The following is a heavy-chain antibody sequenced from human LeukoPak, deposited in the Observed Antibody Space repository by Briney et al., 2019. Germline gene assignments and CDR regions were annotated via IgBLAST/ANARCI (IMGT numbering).Heavy chain of an antibody. D-gene: IGHD4-17*01. CDR2: ISYDGSNR. Sequence: GGSLRLSCAASGFTFSRYGMHWVRQAPGKGLEWVAVISYDGSNRYYGDSVKGRFTISRDNSKNTLYLQMNSLRAGDTAVYFCAKGYGDFPFDYWGQGTLVTVSS. V-gene: IGHV3-30*18. CDR1: GFTFSRYG. J-gene: IGHJ4*02. CDR3: AKGYGDFPFDY.